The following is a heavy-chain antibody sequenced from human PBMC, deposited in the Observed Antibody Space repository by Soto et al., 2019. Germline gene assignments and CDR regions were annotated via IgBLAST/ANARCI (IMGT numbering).Heavy chain of an antibody. V-gene: IGHV3-30*18. CDR2: ISYDGSNK. Sequence: LRLSCAASGFTFSSYGMPWVRQAPGKGLEWVAVISYDGSNKYYADSVKGRFTISRDNSKNTLYLQMNSLRAEDTAVYYCAKDSDYGDYVVDYWGQGTLVTVSS. D-gene: IGHD4-17*01. J-gene: IGHJ4*02. CDR3: AKDSDYGDYVVDY. CDR1: GFTFSSYG.